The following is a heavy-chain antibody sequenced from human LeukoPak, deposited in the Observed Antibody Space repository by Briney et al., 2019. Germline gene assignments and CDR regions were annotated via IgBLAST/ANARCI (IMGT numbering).Heavy chain of an antibody. J-gene: IGHJ3*02. V-gene: IGHV4-59*08. CDR3: ARNPGWESGSYYAAGAFDI. D-gene: IGHD1-26*01. CDR2: IYYSGST. Sequence: SETLSLTCTVSGGSISSYYWSWIRRPPGKGLEWIGYIYYSGSTNYNPSLKSRVTISVDTSKNQFSLKLSSVTAADTAVYYCARNPGWESGSYYAAGAFDIWGQGTMVTVSS. CDR1: GGSISSYY.